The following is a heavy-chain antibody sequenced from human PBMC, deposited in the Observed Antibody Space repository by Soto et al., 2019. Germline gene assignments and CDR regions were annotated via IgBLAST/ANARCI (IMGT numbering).Heavy chain of an antibody. Sequence: QVQLVQSGAEVKKPGASVRVSCKASGYTFPDYYIHWVRQAPGQGLECMGWINPNSGVTNYAQKFQHWVTMTRDMSTSTAYMELSSLRSGDTAIYYCARGDCSGDNCYGPYYFDYWGQGTLVTVSS. CDR1: GYTFPDYY. CDR3: ARGDCSGDNCYGPYYFDY. D-gene: IGHD2-15*01. J-gene: IGHJ4*02. V-gene: IGHV1-2*04. CDR2: INPNSGVT.